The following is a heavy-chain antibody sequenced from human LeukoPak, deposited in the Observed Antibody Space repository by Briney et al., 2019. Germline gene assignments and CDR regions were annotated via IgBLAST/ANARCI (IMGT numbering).Heavy chain of an antibody. V-gene: IGHV3-30*01. Sequence: GETLRLTCAASGGTFSSYAMHWVRQAPGKGLEWVAVISYNGSNKYYADSVKGRFTHSRDNSKNTLYLQMNRLSAEDTAVYYCARDDTVAARPAYYFDYWGQGTLVTVSS. D-gene: IGHD6-6*01. CDR1: GGTFSSYA. CDR3: ARDDTVAARPAYYFDY. J-gene: IGHJ4*02. CDR2: ISYNGSNK.